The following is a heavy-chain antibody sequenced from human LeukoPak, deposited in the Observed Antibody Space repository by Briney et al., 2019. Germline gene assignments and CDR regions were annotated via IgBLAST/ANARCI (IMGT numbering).Heavy chain of an antibody. CDR2: ISAYNGNT. D-gene: IGHD3-10*01. J-gene: IGHJ6*02. CDR3: AGFYYYGSVTYGYYYGMDV. CDR1: GYTFTSYG. V-gene: IGHV1-18*01. Sequence: GASVKVSCKASGYTFTSYGISWVRQAPGQGLEWMGWISAYNGNTNYAQKLQGRVTMTTDTSTSTAYMELRSLRSDDTAVYYCAGFYYYGSVTYGYYYGMDVWGQGTTVTVSS.